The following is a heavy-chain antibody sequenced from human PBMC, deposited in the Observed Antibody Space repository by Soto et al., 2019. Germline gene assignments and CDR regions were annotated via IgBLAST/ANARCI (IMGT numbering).Heavy chain of an antibody. D-gene: IGHD1-26*01. CDR3: ATTGNRGSETYYYYGMDV. CDR1: GYTLTELS. V-gene: IGHV1-24*01. J-gene: IGHJ6*02. Sequence: GASVKVSCKVSGYTLTELSMHWVRQAPGKGLEWMGGFDPEDGETIYAQKFQGRVTMTEDTSTDTAYMELSSLRSEDTAVYYCATTGNRGSETYYYYGMDVWGQGTTVTVSS. CDR2: FDPEDGET.